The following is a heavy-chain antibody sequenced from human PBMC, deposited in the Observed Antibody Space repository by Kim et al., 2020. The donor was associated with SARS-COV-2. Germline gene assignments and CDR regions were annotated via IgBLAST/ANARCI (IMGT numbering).Heavy chain of an antibody. V-gene: IGHV1-2*02. CDR3: ARGHSKDY. J-gene: IGHJ4*02. CDR2: ISPSNGDT. D-gene: IGHD5-18*01. Sequence: ISPSNGDTYSAQKFQGRVTVTSDTSLSTVYMDLSGLTSDDTAVYFCARGHSKDYWGQGTPVTVSS.